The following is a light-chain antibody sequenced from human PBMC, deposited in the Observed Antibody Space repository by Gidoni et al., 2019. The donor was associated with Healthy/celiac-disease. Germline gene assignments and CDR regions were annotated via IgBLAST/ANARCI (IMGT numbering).Light chain of an antibody. CDR3: QSADSSGTYVV. CDR2: KDS. Sequence: SYELTQPPSVSVSPGQTARITCSGDALPKQYAYWYQQKPGQAPVLVRYKDSERPSGIPERFSGSSSGTTVTLTISGVQAEEEADYYCQSADSSGTYVVFGGGTKRTVL. J-gene: IGLJ2*01. CDR1: ALPKQY. V-gene: IGLV3-25*02.